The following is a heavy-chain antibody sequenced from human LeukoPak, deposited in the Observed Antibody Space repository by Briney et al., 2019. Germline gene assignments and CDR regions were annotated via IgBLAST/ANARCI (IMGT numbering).Heavy chain of an antibody. J-gene: IGHJ4*02. Sequence: PGGSLRLSCAASGFTFNRVNMNWVRQAPGKGLEWISYIKSSGDSIYYAASVRGRFTISRDNVKNLLYLQMNSLRAEDTAVYYCAKGGDYGDYQGNWGQGTLVTVSS. CDR1: GFTFNRVN. V-gene: IGHV3-48*01. CDR2: IKSSGDSI. CDR3: AKGGDYGDYQGN. D-gene: IGHD4-17*01.